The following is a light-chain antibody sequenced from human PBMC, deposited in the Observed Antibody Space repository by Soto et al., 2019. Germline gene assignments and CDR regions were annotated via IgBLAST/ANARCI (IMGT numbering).Light chain of an antibody. CDR3: QQRSNWPST. CDR1: QSVSSY. Sequence: EIVLTQSPATLSLSPGERDTLFCRASQSVSSYLAWYQQKPGQAPRLLIYDASNRATGIPARFSGSGSGTDFTLTITSLEPEDFAVYYCQQRSNWPSTCGGGTKVEIK. V-gene: IGKV3-11*01. CDR2: DAS. J-gene: IGKJ4*02.